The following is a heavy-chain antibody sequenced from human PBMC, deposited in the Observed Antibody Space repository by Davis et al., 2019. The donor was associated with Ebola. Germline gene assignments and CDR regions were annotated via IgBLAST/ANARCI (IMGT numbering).Heavy chain of an antibody. D-gene: IGHD2-15*01. CDR1: GFTVSSNY. J-gene: IGHJ6*02. CDR2: IYSGGST. V-gene: IGHV3-53*01. CDR3: AKWDCSGGSCYGMDV. Sequence: GESLKISCAASGFTVSSNYMSWVRHAPGEGLEWVSVIYSGGSTYYADSVKGRFTISRDNSKNTLYLQMNSLRAEDTAVYYCAKWDCSGGSCYGMDVWGQGTTVTVSS.